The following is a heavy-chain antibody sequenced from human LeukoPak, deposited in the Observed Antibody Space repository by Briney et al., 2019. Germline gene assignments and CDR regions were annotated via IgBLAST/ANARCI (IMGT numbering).Heavy chain of an antibody. CDR2: IYYSGNT. CDR1: GASMSSVSYY. CDR3: VASVLLSGFDP. J-gene: IGHJ5*02. V-gene: IGHV4-39*01. Sequence: SETLSLTCTISGASMSSVSYYWDWIRQPPGKGLEWIGNIYYSGNTHYNPSLKSRVTISLDTSKNQFSLNLRSVTAADTAVYYCVASVLLSGFDPWGPGTLVTVSS. D-gene: IGHD2-21*01.